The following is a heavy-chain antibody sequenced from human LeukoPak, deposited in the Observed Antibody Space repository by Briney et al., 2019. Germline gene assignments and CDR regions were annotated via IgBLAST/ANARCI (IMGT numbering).Heavy chain of an antibody. J-gene: IGHJ6*02. CDR3: ARARPPYYYDSSGYIYYYYGMDV. D-gene: IGHD3-22*01. CDR2: IIPIFGTA. V-gene: IGHV1-69*13. CDR1: GGTFSSYA. Sequence: ASVKVSCKASGGTFSSYAISWVRQAPGQGLEWMGGIIPIFGTANYAQKFQGRVTITADESTSTAYMELSSLRSEDTAVYYCARARPPYYYDSSGYIYYYYGMDVWGQGTTVTVSS.